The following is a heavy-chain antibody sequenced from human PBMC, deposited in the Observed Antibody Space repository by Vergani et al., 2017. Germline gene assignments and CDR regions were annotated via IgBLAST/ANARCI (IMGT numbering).Heavy chain of an antibody. Sequence: QVQLAESGGGRVQPGRSLRLSCAASGFSFSSHAIHWVRQAPGKGLEWVAVISNDGSKKYYADSVKGRFTISRDNSKNTLDLQMNSLITQDTAVYYCAKAGSVTSGSLQYNFCMDFWGKGTTVTVS. J-gene: IGHJ6*03. D-gene: IGHD3-10*01. CDR2: ISNDGSKK. CDR1: GFSFSSHA. V-gene: IGHV3-30*18. CDR3: AKAGSVTSGSLQYNFCMDF.